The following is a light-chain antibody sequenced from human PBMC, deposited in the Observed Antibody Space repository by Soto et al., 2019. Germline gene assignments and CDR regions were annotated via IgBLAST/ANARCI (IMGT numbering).Light chain of an antibody. CDR3: AAWDDSLNGRV. CDR1: SSNIGNNA. Sequence: QSVLTQPPSVPEAPRQRVTISCSGSSSNIGNNAVNWYQQLPGKAPKLLIYYDDLLPSGVSDRFSGSKSGTSASLAISGLQSEDEADYYCAAWDDSLNGRVFGGGTKLTVL. V-gene: IGLV1-36*01. J-gene: IGLJ2*01. CDR2: YDD.